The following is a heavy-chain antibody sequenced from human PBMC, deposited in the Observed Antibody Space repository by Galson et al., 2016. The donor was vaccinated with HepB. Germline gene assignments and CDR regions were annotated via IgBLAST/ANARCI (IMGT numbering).Heavy chain of an antibody. D-gene: IGHD3-3*01. V-gene: IGHV1-46*01. Sequence: SVKVSCKASGYTFSRYYMHWVRQAPGHGLEWMGIINPTGGSTSYAQKFQGRVNMTRDTSTSTVYMELSSLRSADTAVYYCARAGYYDFSSGNYRRGTDVWGQGTTVTVSS. CDR1: GYTFSRYY. J-gene: IGHJ6*02. CDR2: INPTGGST. CDR3: ARAGYYDFSSGNYRRGTDV.